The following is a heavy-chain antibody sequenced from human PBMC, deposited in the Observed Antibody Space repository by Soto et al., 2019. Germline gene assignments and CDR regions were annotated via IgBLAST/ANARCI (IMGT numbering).Heavy chain of an antibody. D-gene: IGHD3-3*01. CDR2: VTGGGEKT. V-gene: IGHV3-23*01. J-gene: IGHJ4*02. Sequence: DVQLLESGGDFVEPGGSLRLSCAASGFTFSDFAMNWVRHVPGKGLEWVSTVTGGGEKTYYADSVKGRFTISRDNFRNTLFLQMDNLRAEDTAMYYCVKDFSRLDYWGQGTLVTVSS. CDR3: VKDFSRLDY. CDR1: GFTFSDFA.